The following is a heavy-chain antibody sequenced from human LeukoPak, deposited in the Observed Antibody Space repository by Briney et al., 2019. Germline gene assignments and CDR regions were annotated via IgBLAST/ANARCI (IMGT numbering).Heavy chain of an antibody. Sequence: PGGSLRLSCAASGFTFSSYGLHWVRQAPGKGLEWVSVISYDGTNKYYADSVKGRFTISRDNSKNTLYLQMNSLRAEDTAVYYCAGSAAGSFGWFDPWGQGTRVTVSS. CDR2: ISYDGTNK. V-gene: IGHV3-30*03. D-gene: IGHD6-13*01. CDR1: GFTFSSYG. J-gene: IGHJ5*02. CDR3: AGSAAGSFGWFDP.